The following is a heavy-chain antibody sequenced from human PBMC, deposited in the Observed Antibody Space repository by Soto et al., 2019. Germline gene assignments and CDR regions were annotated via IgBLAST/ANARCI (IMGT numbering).Heavy chain of an antibody. V-gene: IGHV3-30-3*01. CDR3: ARDRSITMVRGVIAGILDY. J-gene: IGHJ4*02. CDR2: ISYDGSNK. D-gene: IGHD3-10*01. Sequence: QVQLVESGGGVVQPGRSLRLSCAASGFTFSSYAMHWVRQAPGKGLEWVAVISYDGSNKYYADSVKGRFTTSRDNSKNTLYLQMNSLRAEDTAVYYCARDRSITMVRGVIAGILDYWGQGTLVTVSS. CDR1: GFTFSSYA.